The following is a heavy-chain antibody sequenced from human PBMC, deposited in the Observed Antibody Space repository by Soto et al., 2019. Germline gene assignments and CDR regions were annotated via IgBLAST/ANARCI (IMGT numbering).Heavy chain of an antibody. D-gene: IGHD6-19*01. CDR3: AKDLGIAVAGYYFDY. CDR2: ISWNSGSI. CDR1: GFTFDDYA. V-gene: IGHV3-9*01. J-gene: IGHJ4*02. Sequence: GGSMRLSCAAAGFTFDDYAMHWVRQDPGKGLEWVSGISWNSGSIGYADSVKGRFTISRDNAKNSLYLQMNSLRAEDTALYYCAKDLGIAVAGYYFDYWGQGTLVTVSS.